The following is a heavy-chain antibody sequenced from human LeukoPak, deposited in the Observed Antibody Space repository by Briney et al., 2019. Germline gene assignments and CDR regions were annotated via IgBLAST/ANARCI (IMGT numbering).Heavy chain of an antibody. V-gene: IGHV4-34*01. Sequence: SETLSLTCAVYGGSFSGYYWSWIRQPPGKGLEWIGEINHSGSTNYNPSLKSRVTISVDTSKNQFSLKLSPVTAADTAVYYCARGTQWLPPGYWGQGTLVTVSS. CDR2: INHSGST. CDR3: ARGTQWLPPGY. CDR1: GGSFSGYY. J-gene: IGHJ4*02. D-gene: IGHD6-19*01.